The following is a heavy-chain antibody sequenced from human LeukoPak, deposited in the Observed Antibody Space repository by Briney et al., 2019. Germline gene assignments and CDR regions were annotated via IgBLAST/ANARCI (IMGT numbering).Heavy chain of an antibody. CDR2: INPYSGGT. D-gene: IGHD4-17*01. Sequence: ASVKVSCKASGYTFTDYYLHWVRQAPGQGLEWMGWINPYSGGTNYAQKFQGWVTMTRDTSISTAYMELSRLRSDDTAVYYCAWSTVTTPFVDYWGQGTLVTVSS. V-gene: IGHV1-2*04. CDR1: GYTFTDYY. CDR3: AWSTVTTPFVDY. J-gene: IGHJ4*02.